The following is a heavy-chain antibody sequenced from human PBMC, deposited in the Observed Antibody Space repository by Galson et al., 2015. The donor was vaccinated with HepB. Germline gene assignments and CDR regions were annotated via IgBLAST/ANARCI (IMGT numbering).Heavy chain of an antibody. CDR1: GFTFTSYA. CDR2: LTEGGDKT. CDR3: TRRGLQREFDY. J-gene: IGHJ4*02. Sequence: SLRLSCAASGFTFTSYAMRWVRQAPGKGLEWISSLTEGGDKTFYADSVKGRFTISRDNSKNTLYLQMNSLRAEDTALYYCTRRGLQREFDYGGQGTLVTVSS. D-gene: IGHD6-25*01. V-gene: IGHV3-23*01.